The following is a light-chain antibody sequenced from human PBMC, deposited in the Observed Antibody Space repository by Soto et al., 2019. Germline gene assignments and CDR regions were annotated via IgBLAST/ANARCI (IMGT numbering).Light chain of an antibody. CDR1: QSLLHSDGYNY. Sequence: DIVMTQSPVSLPVTPGEPASITCRSSQSLLHSDGYNYLDWYLQKPGQSPQLLIYLGSNRASGVPDRFIGIESGTDFTLKISRVEAEDVGVSYCMQALQTPLTFGGGTKVEIK. CDR2: LGS. V-gene: IGKV2-28*01. CDR3: MQALQTPLT. J-gene: IGKJ4*01.